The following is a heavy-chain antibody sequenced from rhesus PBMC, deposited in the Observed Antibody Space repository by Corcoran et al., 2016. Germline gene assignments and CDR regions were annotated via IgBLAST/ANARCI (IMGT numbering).Heavy chain of an antibody. J-gene: IGHJ4*01. CDR1: GGSITSSY. Sequence: KLQESGPGLVRPSETLSLTCGVPGGSITSSYWRWIRQAPGKGLEWIGYIHGSRSRSTYNPSLKSRVTLSGATSKNQLSLKLISVTAADTAVYYCARTSLDFWGQGVLVTVSS. CDR2: IHGSRSRS. CDR3: ARTSLDF. D-gene: IGHD2-15*01. V-gene: IGHV4-169*01.